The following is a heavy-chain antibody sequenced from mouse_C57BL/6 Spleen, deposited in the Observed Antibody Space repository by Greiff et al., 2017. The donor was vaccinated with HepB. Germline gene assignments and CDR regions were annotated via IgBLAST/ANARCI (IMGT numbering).Heavy chain of an antibody. J-gene: IGHJ3*01. CDR3: TRSDTMVTRPFAY. V-gene: IGHV1-15*01. CDR1: GYTFTDYE. CDR2: IDPETGGT. Sequence: QVQLQQSGAELVRPGASVTLSCKASGYTFTDYEMHWVKQTPVHGLEWIGAIDPETGGTAYNQKFKGKAILTADKSSSTAYMELRSLTSEDSAVYYCTRSDTMVTRPFAYWGQGTLVTVSA. D-gene: IGHD2-1*01.